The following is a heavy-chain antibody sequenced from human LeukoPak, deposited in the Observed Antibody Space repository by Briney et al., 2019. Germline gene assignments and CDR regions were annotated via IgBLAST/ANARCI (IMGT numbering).Heavy chain of an antibody. CDR1: GYTFTGYY. Sequence: SVKVSCKASGYTFTGYYMHWVRQAPGQGLEWMGGITPIFGKTNFAQKFQGRVTITTDDSTSTAYMELSSLRSEDTAVYYCARHGGITIFGVAQTGGAFDIWGQGTMVTVSS. CDR3: ARHGGITIFGVAQTGGAFDI. D-gene: IGHD3-3*01. V-gene: IGHV1-69*05. J-gene: IGHJ3*02. CDR2: ITPIFGKT.